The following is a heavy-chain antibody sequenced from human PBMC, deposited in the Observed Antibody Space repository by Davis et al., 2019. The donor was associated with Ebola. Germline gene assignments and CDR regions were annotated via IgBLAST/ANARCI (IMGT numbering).Heavy chain of an antibody. D-gene: IGHD3-22*01. CDR3: ARDARITMIVVVPDAFDI. CDR2: INPNSGGT. V-gene: IGHV1-2*02. Sequence: ASVKVSCKASGYTFTGYYMHWVRQAPGQGLEWMGWINPNSGGTNYAQKFQGRVTMTRDTSISTAYMELSRLRSDDTAVYYCARDARITMIVVVPDAFDIWGQGTMVTVSS. J-gene: IGHJ3*02. CDR1: GYTFTGYY.